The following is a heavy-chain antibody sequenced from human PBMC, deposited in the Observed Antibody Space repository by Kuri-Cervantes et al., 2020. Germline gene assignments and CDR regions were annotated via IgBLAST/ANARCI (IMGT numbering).Heavy chain of an antibody. J-gene: IGHJ3*02. Sequence: ASVKVSCKASGYTFSRYDINWVRQATGQGLEWMGWMNPNSGNTGYAQKFQGRVTMTRNTSTSTAYMELSSLRSEDTAVYYCARGRSGGSPVWHAFDIWGQGTMVTVSS. V-gene: IGHV1-8*01. CDR2: MNPNSGNT. CDR1: GYTFSRYD. D-gene: IGHD2-15*01. CDR3: ARGRSGGSPVWHAFDI.